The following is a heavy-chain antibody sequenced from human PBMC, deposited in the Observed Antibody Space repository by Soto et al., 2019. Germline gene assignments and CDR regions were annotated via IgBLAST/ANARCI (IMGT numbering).Heavy chain of an antibody. Sequence: PWETLSLTCTVSGGSISRGGYYCSWIRQHPGKGLEWIGYIYYSGSTYYNPSLKSRVTISVDTSKNQFSLKLSSVTAADTAVYYCARDVTSNHNSFDLWGHGTLVTVS. D-gene: IGHD2-2*01. J-gene: IGHJ5*02. CDR1: GGSISRGGYY. CDR2: IYYSGST. V-gene: IGHV4-31*03. CDR3: ARDVTSNHNSFDL.